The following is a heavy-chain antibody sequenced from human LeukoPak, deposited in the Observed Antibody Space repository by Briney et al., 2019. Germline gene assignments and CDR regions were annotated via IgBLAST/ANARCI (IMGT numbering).Heavy chain of an antibody. V-gene: IGHV3-23*01. CDR2: ISGTGGST. Sequence: GGSLRLSCAASGFTFSSYAMSWVRQAPGKGLEWVSTISGTGGSTYYADSVKGRFTISRDNSKNTLYLQMNSLRAEDTAVYYCAKQGVAGSSWYAFDIWGQGTMVTVSS. J-gene: IGHJ3*02. CDR3: AKQGVAGSSWYAFDI. D-gene: IGHD6-13*01. CDR1: GFTFSSYA.